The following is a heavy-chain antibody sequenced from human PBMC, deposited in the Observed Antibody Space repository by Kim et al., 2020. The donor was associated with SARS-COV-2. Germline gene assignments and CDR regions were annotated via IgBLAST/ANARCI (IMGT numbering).Heavy chain of an antibody. Sequence: GGSLRLSCEVSGFTVSSNYMSWVRQAPGKGLEWVSVIYSGGTTYYADSVRGRFTISRHNSKNTLYLQMNSLRVEDTAVYYCARALYSYGYFDYWGQGTLVTVSS. V-gene: IGHV3-53*04. CDR2: IYSGGTT. J-gene: IGHJ4*02. CDR1: GFTVSSNY. D-gene: IGHD5-18*01. CDR3: ARALYSYGYFDY.